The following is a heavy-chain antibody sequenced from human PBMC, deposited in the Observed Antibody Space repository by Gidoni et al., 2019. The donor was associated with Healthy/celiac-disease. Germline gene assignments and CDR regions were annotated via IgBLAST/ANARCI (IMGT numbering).Heavy chain of an antibody. D-gene: IGHD2-15*01. CDR2: INAGNGNT. J-gene: IGHJ4*02. CDR3: AREGVEGGYYFDY. CDR1: GYTFTSYA. V-gene: IGHV1-3*01. Sequence: QVQLVQSGAEVKKPGASVKVSCKASGYTFTSYAMHWVRQAPGQRLEWMGWINAGNGNTKYSQKFQGRVTITRDTSASTAYMELSSLRSEDTAVYYCAREGVEGGYYFDYWGQGTLVTVSS.